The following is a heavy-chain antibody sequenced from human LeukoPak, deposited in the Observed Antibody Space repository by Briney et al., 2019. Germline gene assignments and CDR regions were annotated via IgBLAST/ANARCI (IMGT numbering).Heavy chain of an antibody. Sequence: PSETLSLTCTVSGGSISSYYWSWIRQPPGKGLEWIGYIYYSGSTNYNPSLKSRVTISVDTSKNQFSLKLSSVTAADTAVYYCARGPWRTDSAAGTNYYYYMDVWGKGTTVTISS. CDR3: ARGPWRTDSAAGTNYYYYMDV. J-gene: IGHJ6*03. D-gene: IGHD6-13*01. CDR2: IYYSGST. CDR1: GGSISSYY. V-gene: IGHV4-59*01.